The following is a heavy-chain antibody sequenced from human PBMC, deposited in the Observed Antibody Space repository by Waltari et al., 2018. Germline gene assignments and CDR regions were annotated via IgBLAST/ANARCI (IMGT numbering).Heavy chain of an antibody. J-gene: IGHJ4*02. Sequence: EVQLVESGGGLVQPGGSLKLSCAASGLTLSAHWMAWARKAPGKGLGWVASIKEDGSETCGADSLKGRCTISRDNVNNSLYLQMNGLRAEDTAVYHCTRNALYYETNGPQRGGEYWGQGTLVTVSS. CDR3: TRNALYYETNGPQRGGEY. CDR1: GLTLSAHW. D-gene: IGHD3-22*01. V-gene: IGHV3-7*01. CDR2: IKEDGSET.